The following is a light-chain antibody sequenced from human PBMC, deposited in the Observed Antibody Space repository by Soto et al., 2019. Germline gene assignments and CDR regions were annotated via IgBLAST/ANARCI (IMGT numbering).Light chain of an antibody. J-gene: IGKJ4*01. Sequence: DIQMTQSPSTLSASVGDRVTITCRASQSISSWLAWYQQKPGKAPKLLIYKASSLESGVPSRFSGSGSGTEFTLTISSLQPEDFATYYCQQANSFPLTFGGGTKWIS. CDR3: QQANSFPLT. CDR2: KAS. V-gene: IGKV1-5*03. CDR1: QSISSW.